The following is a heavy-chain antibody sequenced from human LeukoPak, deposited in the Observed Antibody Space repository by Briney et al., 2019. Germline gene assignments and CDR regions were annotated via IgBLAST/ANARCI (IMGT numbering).Heavy chain of an antibody. V-gene: IGHV3-74*01. Sequence: GGSLRLSCAASGFTFSSYWMHWVRHAPGKGLVWVSHINSDGSSTSYADSVKGRFTISRDNAKNTLYLQMNSLRVEDTAVYYCARDRGYSQDYWGQGTLATVSS. J-gene: IGHJ4*02. CDR3: ARDRGYSQDY. D-gene: IGHD5-18*01. CDR1: GFTFSSYW. CDR2: INSDGSST.